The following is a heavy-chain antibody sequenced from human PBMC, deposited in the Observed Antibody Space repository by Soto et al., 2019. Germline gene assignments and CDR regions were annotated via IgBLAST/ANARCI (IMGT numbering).Heavy chain of an antibody. CDR1: GYTFNNYD. J-gene: IGHJ4*02. CDR3: TRAYGAETFDY. Sequence: ASVKVSCKASGYTFNNYDIHWVRQAPGHGFEWMGWMNPNSGNTGYAQNFRGRVTMTQNTAIGTAYMELSSLRSDDTATYYCTRAYGAETFDYWGQGTLVTVSS. D-gene: IGHD3-10*01. CDR2: MNPNSGNT. V-gene: IGHV1-8*02.